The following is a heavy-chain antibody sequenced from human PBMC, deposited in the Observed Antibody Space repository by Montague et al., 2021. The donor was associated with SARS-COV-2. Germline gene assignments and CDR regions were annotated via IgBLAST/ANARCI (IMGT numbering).Heavy chain of an antibody. V-gene: IGHV4-39*01. CDR3: ARSTSGWFIY. Sequence: SETLSLTCSVSGGSISSTSFFWAWIRQPPGKGLEWVGSMCSSGTTYYNPSLKSRVTISGDTSRNQLSVRLSSVTAADTAVYYCARSTSGWFIYWGQGTLVTVSS. CDR1: GGSISSTSFF. D-gene: IGHD6-19*01. CDR2: MCSSGTT. J-gene: IGHJ4*02.